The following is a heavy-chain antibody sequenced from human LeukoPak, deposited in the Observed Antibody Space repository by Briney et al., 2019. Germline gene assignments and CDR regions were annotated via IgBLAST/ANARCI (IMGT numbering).Heavy chain of an antibody. CDR2: INHSGST. J-gene: IGHJ4*02. CDR1: GGPFSGYY. V-gene: IGHV4-34*01. D-gene: IGHD5-18*01. CDR3: ARGLDTAMVLSSGFDY. Sequence: PLETLSLTCAVYGGPFSGYYWSWIRQPPGKGLEWIGEINHSGSTNYNPSLKSRVTISVDTSKNQFSLKLSSVTAADTAVYYCARGLDTAMVLSSGFDYWGQGTLVTVSS.